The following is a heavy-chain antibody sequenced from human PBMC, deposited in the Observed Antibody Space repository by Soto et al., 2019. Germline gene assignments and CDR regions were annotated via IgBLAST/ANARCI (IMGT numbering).Heavy chain of an antibody. D-gene: IGHD2-2*01. CDR2: IYYSGST. CDR3: YPLPIPAAAVGYYGMDV. CDR1: GGSISSSSYY. Sequence: PSETLSLTCTVSGGSISSSSYYWGWIRQPPGKGLEWIGSIYYSGSTYYNPSLKSRVTISVDTSKNQFSLKLSSVTAADTAVYYCYPLPIPAAAVGYYGMDVWGQGTTVTVSS. V-gene: IGHV4-39*01. J-gene: IGHJ6*02.